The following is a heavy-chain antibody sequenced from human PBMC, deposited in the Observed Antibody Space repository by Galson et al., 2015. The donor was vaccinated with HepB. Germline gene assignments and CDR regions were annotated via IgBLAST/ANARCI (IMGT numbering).Heavy chain of an antibody. J-gene: IGHJ4*02. Sequence: SLRLSCAASGFTFSSYGMHWVRQAPGKGLEWVAVISYDGSNKYYADSVKGRFTISRDNSKNTLYLQMNSLRAEDTAVYYCAKGFTFSSWYDSPDYWGQGTLVTVSS. V-gene: IGHV3-30*18. CDR2: ISYDGSNK. D-gene: IGHD6-13*01. CDR3: AKGFTFSSWYDSPDY. CDR1: GFTFSSYG.